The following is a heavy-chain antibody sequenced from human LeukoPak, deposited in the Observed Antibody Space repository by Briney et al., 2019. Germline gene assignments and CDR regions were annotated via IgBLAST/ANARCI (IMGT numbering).Heavy chain of an antibody. D-gene: IGHD3-10*01. CDR1: VYTLTELS. CDR3: ARGPFYYDSGTNYKGNAFDI. Sequence: ASVKVSCKVSVYTLTELSMHWVRQAPGKGLAWVGGFDPEDGETIYAQKSQGRVTMTEDTSTDTAYMELNSLRSEDTAVYYCARGPFYYDSGTNYKGNAFDIWGQGTLVTVSS. J-gene: IGHJ3*02. CDR2: FDPEDGET. V-gene: IGHV1-24*01.